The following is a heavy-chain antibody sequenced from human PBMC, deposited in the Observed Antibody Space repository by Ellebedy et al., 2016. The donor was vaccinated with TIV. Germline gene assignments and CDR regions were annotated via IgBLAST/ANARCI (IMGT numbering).Heavy chain of an antibody. CDR3: AKGSSSGFNYDRVGFEY. V-gene: IGHV3-23*01. CDR2: ISADGSST. Sequence: GGSLRLSCAASGFSFSAFAMHWVRQAPGKGLEWLSVISADGSSTYHAASVKGRFTITRDNSKNTLYLQMSRLRTEDTALYFCAKGSSSGFNYDRVGFEYWGQGTLVTVSS. CDR1: GFSFSAFA. D-gene: IGHD3-22*01. J-gene: IGHJ4*02.